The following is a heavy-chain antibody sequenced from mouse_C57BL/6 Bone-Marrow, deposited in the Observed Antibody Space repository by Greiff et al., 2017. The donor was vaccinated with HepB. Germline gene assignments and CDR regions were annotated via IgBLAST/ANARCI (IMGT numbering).Heavy chain of an antibody. D-gene: IGHD1-1*01. J-gene: IGHJ4*01. Sequence: QVQLQQSGAELVRPGTSVKLSCKASGYTFTSYWMHWVKQRPGQGLEWIGVIDPSDSYTNYNQKFKGKATLTVDTSSSTAYMQLSSLTSEDSAVYYCARADYYGSSIYAMDYWGQGTSVTVSS. CDR2: IDPSDSYT. CDR3: ARADYYGSSIYAMDY. V-gene: IGHV1-59*01. CDR1: GYTFTSYW.